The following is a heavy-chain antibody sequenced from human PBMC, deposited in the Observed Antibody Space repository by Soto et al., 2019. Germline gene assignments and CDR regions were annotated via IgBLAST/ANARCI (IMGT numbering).Heavy chain of an antibody. J-gene: IGHJ4*02. CDR1: GYTFTSYA. CDR2: INADNGNT. CDR3: ARERLPLDY. D-gene: IGHD2-15*01. V-gene: IGHV1-3*05. Sequence: QVQLVQSGAEEKKPGASVKVSCKASGYTFTSYAMNWVRQAPGQRLEWMGGINADNGNTKYSPKFQGRVTITRDTSASTAYMERSSLRYEATAVYCCARERLPLDYGGQGTLVTVSS.